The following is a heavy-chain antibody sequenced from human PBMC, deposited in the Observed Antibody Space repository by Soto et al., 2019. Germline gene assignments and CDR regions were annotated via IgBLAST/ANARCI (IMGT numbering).Heavy chain of an antibody. Sequence: EVQLVESGGGLVQPGGSLRLSCAASGFTFSSYDMHWVRQATGKGLEWVSAIGTAGDTYYPGSVKGRFTISRENAKNSLYLQMNTLRAGDTAVYYCARGSGSSTSCSIFDYWGQGTLVTVSS. J-gene: IGHJ4*02. CDR3: ARGSGSSTSCSIFDY. V-gene: IGHV3-13*04. CDR2: IGTAGDT. CDR1: GFTFSSYD. D-gene: IGHD2-2*01.